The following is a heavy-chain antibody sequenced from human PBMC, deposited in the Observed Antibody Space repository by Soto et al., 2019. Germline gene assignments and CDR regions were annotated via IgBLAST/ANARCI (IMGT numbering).Heavy chain of an antibody. CDR2: IIPIFGTA. D-gene: IGHD5-12*01. Sequence: QVQLVQSGAEVKKPGSSVKVSCKASGGTFSSYAISWVRQAPGQGLEWMGGIIPIFGTANYAQKFQGRVTITADESTSTAYMELSSLRSEDTAVYYCARGGPSDHYLYSGYDSFRIPLRNYYYGMDVWGQGTTVTVSS. CDR3: ARGGPSDHYLYSGYDSFRIPLRNYYYGMDV. V-gene: IGHV1-69*01. CDR1: GGTFSSYA. J-gene: IGHJ6*02.